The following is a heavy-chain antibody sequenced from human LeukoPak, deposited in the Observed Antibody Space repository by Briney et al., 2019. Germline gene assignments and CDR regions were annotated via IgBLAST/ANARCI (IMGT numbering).Heavy chain of an antibody. V-gene: IGHV4-59*08. CDR2: IYYSGST. J-gene: IGHJ3*01. Sequence: PSETLSLTCTVSHGSISRYYWSWIRQPPGKGLEWIGHIYYSGSTEYSPSLKSRVTISVDTSENQVSLKVTSVTAADTAVYYCARLQNRGFDYGYDDAFDVWGQGTVVTVSS. D-gene: IGHD5-18*01. CDR1: HGSISRYY. CDR3: ARLQNRGFDYGYDDAFDV.